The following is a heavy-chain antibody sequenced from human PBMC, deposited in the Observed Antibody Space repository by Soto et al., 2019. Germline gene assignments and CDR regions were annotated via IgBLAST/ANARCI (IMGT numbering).Heavy chain of an antibody. CDR1: GYTFTDYY. CDR3: ARVLWGDWPLDV. J-gene: IGHJ6*02. D-gene: IGHD2-21*02. V-gene: IGHV1-2*02. Sequence: GASVKVSCKTSGYTFTDYYMHWVRQAPGQGLGWMGWINPNSGGTNYAQKFQGRVTMTRDTSISTAYMELSRLRSDDTAVYYCARVLWGDWPLDVWGQGTTVTVSS. CDR2: INPNSGGT.